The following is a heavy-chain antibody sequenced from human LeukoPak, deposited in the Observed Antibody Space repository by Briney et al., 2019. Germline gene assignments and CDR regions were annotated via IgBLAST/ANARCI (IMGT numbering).Heavy chain of an antibody. Sequence: PSETLSLTCTVSGGSISSSSYYWGWIRQPPGKGLEWIGSIYYSGSTYYNPSLKSRVTISVDTSKNQFSLKLSSVTAADTAVYYCARPIAAAGTNRAFDIWGQGTMVTVSS. V-gene: IGHV4-39*01. CDR2: IYYSGST. CDR3: ARPIAAAGTNRAFDI. D-gene: IGHD6-13*01. CDR1: GGSISSSSYY. J-gene: IGHJ3*02.